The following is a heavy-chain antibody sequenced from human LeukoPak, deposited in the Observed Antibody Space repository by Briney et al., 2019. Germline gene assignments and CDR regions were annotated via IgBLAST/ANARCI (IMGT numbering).Heavy chain of an antibody. CDR1: GGCISSYY. D-gene: IGHD6-13*01. CDR2: IYYSGST. V-gene: IGHV4-59*08. CDR3: ARHVGSSSWQNFDY. J-gene: IGHJ4*02. Sequence: SETLSLTCTVSGGCISSYYWSWIRQPPGKGLEWIGYIYYSGSTNYNPSLKSRVTISVDTSKNQFSLKLSSVTAADTAVYYCARHVGSSSWQNFDYWGQGTLVTVSS.